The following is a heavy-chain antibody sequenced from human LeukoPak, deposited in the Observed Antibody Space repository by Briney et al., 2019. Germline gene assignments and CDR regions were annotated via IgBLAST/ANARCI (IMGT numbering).Heavy chain of an antibody. CDR1: GGTFSSYA. CDR2: IIPIFGTA. V-gene: IGHV1-69*05. D-gene: IGHD2-15*01. J-gene: IGHJ4*02. CDR3: ARLNLDSGGSWYDFDY. Sequence: SVKVSCKASGGTFSSYAISWVRQAPGQGLEWMGRIIPIFGTANYAQKFQGRVTITTDESTSTAYMELSSLRSEDTAVYYCARLNLDSGGSWYDFDYWGQGTLVTVSS.